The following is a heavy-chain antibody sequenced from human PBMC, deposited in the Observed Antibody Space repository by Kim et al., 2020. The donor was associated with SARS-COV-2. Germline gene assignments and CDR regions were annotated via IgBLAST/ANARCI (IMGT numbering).Heavy chain of an antibody. CDR3: AIVASKLRFLNFEY. J-gene: IGHJ4*02. D-gene: IGHD3-3*01. Sequence: YAAPVKGRFPIPRDNSKNTLYLQLNSLRAEDTAVYYCAIVASKLRFLNFEYWGQGTLVTVSP. V-gene: IGHV3-23*01.